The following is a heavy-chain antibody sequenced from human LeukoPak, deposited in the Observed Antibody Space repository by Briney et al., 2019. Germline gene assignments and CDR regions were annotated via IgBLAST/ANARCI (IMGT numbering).Heavy chain of an antibody. CDR1: GYTFTGYY. V-gene: IGHV1-46*01. CDR2: INPSGGST. D-gene: IGHD3-22*01. CDR3: ARDGDYYYDSSGYLIVPYYFDY. J-gene: IGHJ4*02. Sequence: GASVKVSCKASGYTFTGYYMHWVRQAPGQGLEWMGIINPSGGSTSYAQKFQGRVTMTRDTSTSTVYMELSSLRSEDTAVYYCARDGDYYYDSSGYLIVPYYFDYWGQGTLVTVSS.